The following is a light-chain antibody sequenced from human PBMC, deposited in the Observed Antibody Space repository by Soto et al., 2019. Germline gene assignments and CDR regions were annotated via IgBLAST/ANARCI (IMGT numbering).Light chain of an antibody. CDR1: SSNIGSNY. CDR3: AAWDDSLRGVM. CDR2: RDN. Sequence: QSVLTQPPSASGTPGQRVTISCSGSSSNIGSNYVYWYQQLPGTAPKLLIYRDNQRPSGVPDRFSGSKSGTSASLATSGLRSEDEADYHCAAWDDSLRGVMFGGGTKLTVL. V-gene: IGLV1-47*01. J-gene: IGLJ3*02.